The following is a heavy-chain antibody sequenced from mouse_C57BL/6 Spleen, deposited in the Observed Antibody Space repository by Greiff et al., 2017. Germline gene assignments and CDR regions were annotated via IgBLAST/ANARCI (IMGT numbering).Heavy chain of an antibody. CDR3: ARQQLRLRHWFAY. CDR1: GYSFTDYN. Sequence: VQLKQSGPELVKPGASVKISCKASGYSFTDYNMNWVKQSNGKSLEWIGVINPNYGTTSYNQKFKGKATLTVDQSSITAYMQLNSLTSEDSAVYYCARQQLRLRHWFAYWGQGTLVTVSA. D-gene: IGHD3-2*02. CDR2: INPNYGTT. J-gene: IGHJ3*01. V-gene: IGHV1-39*01.